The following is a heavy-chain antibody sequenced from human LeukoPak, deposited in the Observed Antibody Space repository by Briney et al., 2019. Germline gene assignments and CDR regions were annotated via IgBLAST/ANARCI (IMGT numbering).Heavy chain of an antibody. CDR3: ASPHCSGGSCYAHY. J-gene: IGHJ4*02. Sequence: GGSLRLSCAASGFTFSSYAMHWVRQAPGKGLEWVAVISYDGSNKYYADSVKGRFTISRDNSKNTLYLQMNSLRAEDTAVYYCASPHCSGGSCYAHYWGQGTLVTVSS. V-gene: IGHV3-30-3*01. D-gene: IGHD2-15*01. CDR1: GFTFSSYA. CDR2: ISYDGSNK.